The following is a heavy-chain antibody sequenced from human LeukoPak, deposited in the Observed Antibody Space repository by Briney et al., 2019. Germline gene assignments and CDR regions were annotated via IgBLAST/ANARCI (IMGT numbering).Heavy chain of an antibody. CDR1: GYTFTSYG. CDR3: ARSSRFSGDIAAAGTLDY. J-gene: IGHJ4*02. V-gene: IGHV1-18*01. Sequence: ASGKASCNASGYTFTSYGISGVRQAPGQGLKWMGWISAYNGKTKYAQQLKVRVPMTTATSTSTAYMELRSLRSDDTAVYYCARSSRFSGDIAAAGTLDYWGQGTLVTVSS. D-gene: IGHD6-13*01. CDR2: ISAYNGKT.